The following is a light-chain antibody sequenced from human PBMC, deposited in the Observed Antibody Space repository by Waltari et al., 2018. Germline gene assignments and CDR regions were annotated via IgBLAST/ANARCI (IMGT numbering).Light chain of an antibody. CDR1: SSDVAGNNY. CDR3: SSDTSSSTALYV. V-gene: IGLV2-14*03. Sequence: QSALTQPASVSGSPGQPITISCTGTSSDVAGNNYVPWYQHHPGKAPKVKIYDVSKRPAGVSSRFSDAKYGNTAYLTISGLQAEDEADYYGSSDTSSSTALYVLGTGTKVTVL. CDR2: DVS. J-gene: IGLJ1*01.